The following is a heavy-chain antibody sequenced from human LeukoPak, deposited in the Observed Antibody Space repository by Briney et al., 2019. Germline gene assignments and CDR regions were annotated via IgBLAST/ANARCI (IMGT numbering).Heavy chain of an antibody. CDR2: ISYDGSNK. CDR3: AKHAGAIDY. CDR1: GFTFSSYG. D-gene: IGHD2-2*02. J-gene: IGHJ4*02. Sequence: GGSLRLSCAASGFTFSSYGMHWVRQAPGKGLEWVAVISYDGSNKYCADSVKGRFTISRDNSKNTLYLQMNSLRAEDTAVYYCAKHAGAIDYWGQGTLVTVSS. V-gene: IGHV3-30*18.